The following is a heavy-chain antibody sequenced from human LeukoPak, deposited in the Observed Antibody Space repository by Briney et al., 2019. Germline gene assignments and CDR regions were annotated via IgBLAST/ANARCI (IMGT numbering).Heavy chain of an antibody. CDR2: INHSGST. V-gene: IGHV4-34*01. D-gene: IGHD3-22*01. CDR1: GGSFSGYY. CDR3: ASPNDSSGYYYFDY. J-gene: IGHJ4*02. Sequence: PSETLSLTCAVYGGSFSGYYWSWLRQPPGKGLEWIGEINHSGSTNYNPSLKSRVTISVDTSKNQFSLKLSSVTAADTAVYYCASPNDSSGYYYFDYWGQGTLVTVSS.